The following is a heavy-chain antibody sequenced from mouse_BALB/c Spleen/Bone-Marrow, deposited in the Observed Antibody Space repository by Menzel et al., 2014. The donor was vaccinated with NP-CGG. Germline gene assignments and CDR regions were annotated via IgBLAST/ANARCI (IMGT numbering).Heavy chain of an antibody. V-gene: IGHV1S56*01. Sequence: QVKLQQSGPELVKPGASVKMSCKASGYTFTSYYIHWVKQRPGQGLEWIGWIYPGDGSTKYNEKFKGKTTPTEDKSSTTALMLLSSLTSEDSAIYFCAMKENWTYAMDYWGQGTSVTVSS. J-gene: IGHJ4*01. D-gene: IGHD4-1*01. CDR2: IYPGDGST. CDR3: AMKENWTYAMDY. CDR1: GYTFTSYY.